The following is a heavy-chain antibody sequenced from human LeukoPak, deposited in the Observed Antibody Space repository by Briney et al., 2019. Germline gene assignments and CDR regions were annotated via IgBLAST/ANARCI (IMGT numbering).Heavy chain of an antibody. J-gene: IGHJ6*02. CDR3: AREYYYDSSGYYYAYYYYGMDV. Sequence: DSVKGRFTISRDNSKNTLYLQMNSLRAEDTAVYYCAREYYYDSSGYYYAYYYYGMDVWGQGTTVTVSS. D-gene: IGHD3-22*01. V-gene: IGHV3-30*07.